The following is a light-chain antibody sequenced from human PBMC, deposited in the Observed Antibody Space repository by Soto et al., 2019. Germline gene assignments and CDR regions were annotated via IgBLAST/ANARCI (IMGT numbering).Light chain of an antibody. V-gene: IGLV2-14*01. Sequence: QSVLTQPASVSGSPGQSITISCTGTSSDVGGYNFVSWYRQDPGKAPKLLIYEVNNRTSGISNRFSGSKSGILASLTISGLQAEDEADYYCSSYTTISIFVFGSGTKLTVL. CDR3: SSYTTISIFV. J-gene: IGLJ1*01. CDR1: SSDVGGYNF. CDR2: EVN.